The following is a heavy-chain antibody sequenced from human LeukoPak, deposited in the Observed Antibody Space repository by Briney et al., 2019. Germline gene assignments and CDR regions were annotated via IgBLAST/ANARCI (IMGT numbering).Heavy chain of an antibody. CDR1: GGSISSSSYY. CDR3: ARQPIEEQPPDY. V-gene: IGHV4-39*01. Sequence: SETLSLTCTFSGGSISSSSYYWGWIRQPPGKGLEWIGSIYYSGSTYYNPSLKSRVTISVDTSKNQFSLKLSSVTAADTAVYYCARQPIEEQPPDYWGQGTLVTVSS. J-gene: IGHJ4*02. D-gene: IGHD6-13*01. CDR2: IYYSGST.